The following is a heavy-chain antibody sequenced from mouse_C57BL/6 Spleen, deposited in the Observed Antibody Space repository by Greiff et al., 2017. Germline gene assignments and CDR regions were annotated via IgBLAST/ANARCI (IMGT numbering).Heavy chain of an antibody. J-gene: IGHJ4*01. D-gene: IGHD1-1*01. Sequence: VQLKESGPGLVQPSQSLSITCTVSGFSLTSYGVHWVRQSPGKGLEWLGVIWRGGSTDYNAAFISRLSISKDNSKSQVFFKMNSLQADDTAIYNCARTVVEDAMDYWGQGTSVTVSS. CDR1: GFSLTSYG. CDR2: IWRGGST. V-gene: IGHV2-2*01. CDR3: ARTVVEDAMDY.